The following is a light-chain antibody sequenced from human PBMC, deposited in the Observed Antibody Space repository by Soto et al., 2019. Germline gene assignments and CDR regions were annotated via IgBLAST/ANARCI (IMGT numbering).Light chain of an antibody. CDR3: QQYYSYPLT. J-gene: IGKJ4*01. V-gene: IGKV1-8*01. CDR1: QGISSY. CDR2: AAS. Sequence: AIRMTQSPSSFSASTGDRVTITCRACQGISSYLAWYQQKPGKAPKLLIYAASTLQSGVSSRFSGSGSGTDFTLTISCLQSEDFATYYCQQYYSYPLTFGGGTKVDIK.